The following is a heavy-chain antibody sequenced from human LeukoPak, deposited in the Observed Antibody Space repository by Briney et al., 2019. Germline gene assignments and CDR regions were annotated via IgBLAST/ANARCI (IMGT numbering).Heavy chain of an antibody. CDR1: GFTFSSYA. J-gene: IGHJ4*02. V-gene: IGHV3-23*01. CDR2: ISGSGGST. CDR3: AKDLIYYYDSRGYYSPFDY. Sequence: GGSLRLSCAASGFTFSSYAMSWVRQAPGKGLEWVSAISGSGGSTYYADSVKGRFTISRDNSKNTLYLQMNSLRAEDTAVYYCAKDLIYYYDSRGYYSPFDYWGQGTLVTVSS. D-gene: IGHD3-22*01.